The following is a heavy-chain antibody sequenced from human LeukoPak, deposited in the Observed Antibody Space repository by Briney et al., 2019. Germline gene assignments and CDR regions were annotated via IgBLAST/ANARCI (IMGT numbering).Heavy chain of an antibody. D-gene: IGHD7-27*01. Sequence: PSETLSFTCTVSGGSISSDAYRWGWNRQPPGKGLEWIGNIYYSGYTYYNPSLKSRVTISVDTSKNQLSLKLTSVTAADTAVYYCARLDWGSGGSGSFDYWGQGTLVTVSS. CDR3: ARLDWGSGGSGSFDY. CDR2: IYYSGYT. J-gene: IGHJ4*02. CDR1: GGSISSDAYR. V-gene: IGHV4-39*01.